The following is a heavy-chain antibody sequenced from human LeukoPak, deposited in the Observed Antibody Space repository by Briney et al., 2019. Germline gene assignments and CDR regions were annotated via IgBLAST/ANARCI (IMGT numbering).Heavy chain of an antibody. CDR3: AREWGGYGSGSYFWGQYYFDY. CDR2: ISAYNGNT. CDR1: GYTFTSYG. D-gene: IGHD3-10*01. Sequence: ASVKVSCKASGYTFTSYGISWVRQAPGQGLEWMGWISAYNGNTNYAQKLQGRVTMTTDTSTSTAYMELRSLRSDDTAVYYGAREWGGYGSGSYFWGQYYFDYWGQGTLVTVSS. J-gene: IGHJ4*02. V-gene: IGHV1-18*01.